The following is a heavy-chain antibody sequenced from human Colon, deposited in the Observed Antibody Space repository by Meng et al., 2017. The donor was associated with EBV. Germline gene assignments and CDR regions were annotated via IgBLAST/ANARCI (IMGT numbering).Heavy chain of an antibody. V-gene: IGHV4-4*02. J-gene: IGHJ4*02. CDR3: ARNGDYNPGLY. D-gene: IGHD4-17*01. Sequence: QVQLQESGPGLVKPSGTLSLTCAVSGDSISNNWWSWVRQPPGKGLEWIGEIYHSGTTNYNPSLRSRVTISVDKSKNQFSLQLTSVTVADTAVYYCARNGDYNPGLYWGQGTLVTVSS. CDR1: GDSISNNW. CDR2: IYHSGTT.